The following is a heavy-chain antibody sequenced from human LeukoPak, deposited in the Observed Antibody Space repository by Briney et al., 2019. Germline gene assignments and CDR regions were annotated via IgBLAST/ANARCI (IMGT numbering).Heavy chain of an antibody. CDR2: IYYSGST. J-gene: IGHJ4*02. D-gene: IGHD3-16*01. V-gene: IGHV4-39*07. CDR1: GGSISSSSYY. CDR3: ARDVQVGYDYVWGTSPGPGYFDY. Sequence: PSETLSLTCTVSGGSISSSSYYWGWIRQPPGKGLEWIGSIYYSGSTYYNPSLKSRVTISVDTSKNQFSLKLSSVTAADTAVYYCARDVQVGYDYVWGTSPGPGYFDYCGQGTLVTVSS.